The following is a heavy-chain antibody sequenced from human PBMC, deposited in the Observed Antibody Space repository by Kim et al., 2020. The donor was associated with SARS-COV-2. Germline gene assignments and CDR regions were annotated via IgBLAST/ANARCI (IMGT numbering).Heavy chain of an antibody. D-gene: IGHD2-2*01. CDR3: ARGQPLEY. CDR2: ISYSGNS. V-gene: IGHV4-31*03. J-gene: IGHJ4*02. Sequence: SETLSLTCSVSGGSIRSGGKFWTWIRQHPAKGLEWIGYISYSGNSHYSPSLRSRVSISLQTSENQFSLELTYVTAADTAAYYCARGQPLEYWGQGILVTV. CDR1: GGSIRSGGKF.